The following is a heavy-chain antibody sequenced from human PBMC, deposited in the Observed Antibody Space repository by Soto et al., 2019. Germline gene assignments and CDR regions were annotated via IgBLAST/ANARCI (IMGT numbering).Heavy chain of an antibody. CDR3: ARGGGYGSGSYRFDY. D-gene: IGHD3-10*01. J-gene: IGHJ4*02. CDR1: GSSITSNGYY. CDR2: IHYSGST. V-gene: IGHV4-31*03. Sequence: SETLSLTCTVSGSSITSNGYYWSWIRQHPGKGLEWIGYIHYSGSTFYNPSLKSRVTISVDTSKNQFSLKLSSVTAADTAVYYCARGGGYGSGSYRFDYWGQGTLVTVSS.